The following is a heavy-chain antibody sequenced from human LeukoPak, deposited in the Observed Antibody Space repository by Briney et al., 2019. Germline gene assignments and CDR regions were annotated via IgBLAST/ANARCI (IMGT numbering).Heavy chain of an antibody. Sequence: ASVTVSCKASGYTFTGYYMHWVRQAPGQGLEWMGWINPNSGGTNYAQKFQGRVTMTRDTSISTAYMELSRLRSDDTAVYYCARDFSGYDQGHAFDIWGQGTMVTVSS. V-gene: IGHV1-2*02. CDR2: INPNSGGT. J-gene: IGHJ3*02. CDR3: ARDFSGYDQGHAFDI. D-gene: IGHD5-12*01. CDR1: GYTFTGYY.